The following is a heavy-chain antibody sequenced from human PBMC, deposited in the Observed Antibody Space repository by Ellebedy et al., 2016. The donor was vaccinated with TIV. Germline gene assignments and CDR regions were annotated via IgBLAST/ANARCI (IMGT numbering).Heavy chain of an antibody. CDR1: GFSFSTSW. V-gene: IGHV3-7*01. CDR2: IKQDGSEK. D-gene: IGHD4-17*01. CDR3: SRHTDYALDY. J-gene: IGHJ4*02. Sequence: GESLKISCAASGFSFSTSWMNWVRQAPGKGLECVANIKQDGSEKSYVDSVKGRFTISRDNAKNSLYLQMNSLRAEDTAVYYCSRHTDYALDYWGQGALVTVSS.